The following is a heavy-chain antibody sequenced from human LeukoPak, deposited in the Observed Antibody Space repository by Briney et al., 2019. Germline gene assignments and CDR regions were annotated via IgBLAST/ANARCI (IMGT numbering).Heavy chain of an antibody. CDR3: ASSIAAAGPDAFDI. CDR2: INHSGST. Sequence: PSETLSLTCTVSGGSISSYYWSWIRQPPGKGLEWIGEINHSGSTNYNPSLKSRVTISVDTSKNQFSLKLSSVTAADTAVYYCASSIAAAGPDAFDIWGQGTMVTVSS. J-gene: IGHJ3*02. D-gene: IGHD6-13*01. V-gene: IGHV4-34*01. CDR1: GGSISSYY.